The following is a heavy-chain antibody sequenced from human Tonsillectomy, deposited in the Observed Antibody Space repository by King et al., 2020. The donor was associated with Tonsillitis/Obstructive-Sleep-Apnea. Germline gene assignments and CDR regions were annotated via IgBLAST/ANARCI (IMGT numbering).Heavy chain of an antibody. Sequence: QLQESGPGLVKPSETLSLTCTVSGGSVSSGSYYWSWIRQPPGKGLEWIGYIYYSGSTNYNPSLKSRVTISVDTSKNQFSLKLTSVTAADTAVYYCARALTNYYYYYMDVWGKGTTVTVSS. J-gene: IGHJ6*03. CDR1: GGSVSSGSYY. CDR2: IYYSGST. V-gene: IGHV4-61*01. CDR3: ARALTNYYYYYMDV.